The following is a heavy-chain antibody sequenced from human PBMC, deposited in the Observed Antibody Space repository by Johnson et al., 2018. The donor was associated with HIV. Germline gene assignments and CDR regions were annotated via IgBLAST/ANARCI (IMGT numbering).Heavy chain of an antibody. CDR1: GFTVSSNY. V-gene: IGHV3-53*01. J-gene: IGHJ3*02. CDR3: TREGGYSSSWYGGYGREDVFDI. CDR2: IYSGGST. D-gene: IGHD6-13*01. Sequence: VQLVESGGGLIQPGGSLRLSCAASGFTVSSNYMNWVRQAPGKGLEWVSVIYSGGSTYYADSVKGRFAISRDNSKNTLYLQMNSLRAEDTAVYYCTREGGYSSSWYGGYGREDVFDIWGQGTMVTVSS.